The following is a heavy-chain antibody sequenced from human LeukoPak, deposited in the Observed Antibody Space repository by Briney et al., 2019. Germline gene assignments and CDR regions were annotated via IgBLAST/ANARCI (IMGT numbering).Heavy chain of an antibody. V-gene: IGHV3-21*01. CDR3: ARGVVVPAAQAVADIKFYYYGMDV. CDR1: GFTVSNKD. J-gene: IGHJ6*04. Sequence: PGGSLRLSCAASGFTVSNKDMSWVRQAPGKGLEWVSSISSSSSYIYYADSVKGPFTISRDNAKNSLYLQMSSLRAEDTAVYYCARGVVVPAAQAVADIKFYYYGMDVWGKGTTVTVSS. CDR2: ISSSSSYI. D-gene: IGHD2-2*01.